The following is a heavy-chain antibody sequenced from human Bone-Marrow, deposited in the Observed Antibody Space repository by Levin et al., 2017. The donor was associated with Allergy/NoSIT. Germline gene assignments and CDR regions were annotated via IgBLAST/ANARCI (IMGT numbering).Heavy chain of an antibody. D-gene: IGHD6-19*01. CDR1: GGTFSSQS. CDR3: ASDRFPRVVAGTGGTDY. Sequence: ASVKVSCKASGGTFSSQSLSWVRQAPGQGLEWMGRIIPFLGTVNYAQRFQGRLTITADTSTNTTYMELTSLTSEDTAVYFCASDRFPRVVAGTGGTDYWGQGTLVTVSS. V-gene: IGHV1-69*08. J-gene: IGHJ4*02. CDR2: IIPFLGTV.